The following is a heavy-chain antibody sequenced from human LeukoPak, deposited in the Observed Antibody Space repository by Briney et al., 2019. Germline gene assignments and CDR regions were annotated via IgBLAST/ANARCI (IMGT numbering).Heavy chain of an antibody. CDR1: GYTFTSYD. CDR3: ARGPRGYCTNGVCYTGDY. CDR2: MNPNSGNT. D-gene: IGHD2-8*01. J-gene: IGHJ4*02. V-gene: IGHV1-8*01. Sequence: ASVKVSCKASGYTFTSYDINWVRQAPGQGLEWMGWMNPNSGNTGYAQKFQGRVTMTRNTSISTAYMELSSLRSEDAAVYYCARGPRGYCTNGVCYTGDYWGQETLVTVSS.